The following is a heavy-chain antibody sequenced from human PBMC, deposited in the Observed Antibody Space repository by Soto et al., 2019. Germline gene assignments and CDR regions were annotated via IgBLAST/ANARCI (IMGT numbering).Heavy chain of an antibody. CDR1: GGTFKTFG. CDR3: ARDVLGGWVEKTYRAFDI. D-gene: IGHD1-26*01. CDR2: IIPLLRTT. V-gene: IGHV1-69*01. J-gene: IGHJ3*02. Sequence: QVQLVQSGAELKKPGSSVTVSCQASGGTFKTFGVSWVRQAPGQGLQWMGGIIPLLRTTDYAQNFQGRISISADESTNTVFMALTSLRSEDTAVYYCARDVLGGWVEKTYRAFDIWGQGTLVAVSS.